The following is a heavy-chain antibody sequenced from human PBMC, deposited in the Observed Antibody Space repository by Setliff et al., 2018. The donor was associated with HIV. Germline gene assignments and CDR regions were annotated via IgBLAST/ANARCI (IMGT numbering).Heavy chain of an antibody. J-gene: IGHJ4*02. D-gene: IGHD3-10*01. CDR1: GYTFSSYG. V-gene: IGHV1-18*01. Sequence: ASVKVSCKAAGYTFSSYGISWVRQAPGQGLEWMGWISANGKKYHSPKVHDRLSLTIDISTTTAHLQLRNLRSDDTAVYFCAREVPSNTGSYYKKNWGQGTLVTVSS. CDR3: AREVPSNTGSYYKKN. CDR2: ISANGKK.